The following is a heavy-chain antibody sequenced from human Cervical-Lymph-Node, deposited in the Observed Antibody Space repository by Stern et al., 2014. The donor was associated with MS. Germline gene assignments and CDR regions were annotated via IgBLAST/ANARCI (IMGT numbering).Heavy chain of an antibody. D-gene: IGHD2-8*02. CDR2: VYYSGAT. V-gene: IGHV4-39*01. J-gene: IGHJ4*02. CDR3: AKHACTGAACPFDL. Sequence: QLQLQESGPGLVKPSETLSLTCAVSGDSISSYTHYWAWIRQPPGKGLEWIGSVYYSGATYYNPSLKSPVTIPVDTPKNPCSRGLNAVTAADTAVYYCAKHACTGAACPFDLWGQGTLVTVSS. CDR1: GDSISSYTHY.